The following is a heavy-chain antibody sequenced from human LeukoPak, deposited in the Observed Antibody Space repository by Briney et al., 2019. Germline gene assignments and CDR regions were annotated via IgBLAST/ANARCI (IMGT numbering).Heavy chain of an antibody. J-gene: IGHJ6*02. Sequence: TXSXYXXXWIRQAPGKGLEWVSYISGDANTIHYAAAVKGRFTISRDNAKNSLYLQMNSLRAEDTALYYCARGGAQGMDVWGQGTTVTVS. CDR2: ISGDANTI. CDR1: TXSXYX. V-gene: IGHV3-11*01. D-gene: IGHD1-26*01. CDR3: ARGGAQGMDV.